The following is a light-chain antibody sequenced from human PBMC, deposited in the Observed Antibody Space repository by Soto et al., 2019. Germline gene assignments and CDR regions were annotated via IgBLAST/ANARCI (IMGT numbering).Light chain of an antibody. Sequence: DIVMTQPPLSSPVTLGQPASISCRSSQGLVHADGNTYLSWLHQRPGQPPRLLIYKISLRFSGVPYRFSGSGAGTDFTLKVSRVDAEDVGVYFCMHATQLHWTIGQGTNVDIK. CDR2: KIS. CDR1: QGLVHADGNTY. CDR3: MHATQLHWT. J-gene: IGKJ1*01. V-gene: IGKV2-24*01.